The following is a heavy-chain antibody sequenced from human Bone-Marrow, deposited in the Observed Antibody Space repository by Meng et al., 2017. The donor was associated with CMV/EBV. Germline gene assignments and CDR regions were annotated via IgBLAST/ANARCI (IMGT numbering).Heavy chain of an antibody. Sequence: QASCRNSGYAFNGYYNHWVRRAPGQGLEWMGWITPNTGGTSYAQTFQGRVTMTRDTSISTAYLELSRLRSDDTAVYYCARGDNVDYWGQGTLVTVSS. CDR3: ARGDNVDY. D-gene: IGHD3-16*01. CDR2: ITPNTGGT. V-gene: IGHV1-2*02. CDR1: GYAFNGYY. J-gene: IGHJ4*02.